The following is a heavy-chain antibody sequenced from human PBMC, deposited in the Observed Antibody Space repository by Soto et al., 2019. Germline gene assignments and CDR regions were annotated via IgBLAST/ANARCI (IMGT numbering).Heavy chain of an antibody. CDR2: IWYDGSNK. D-gene: IGHD2-21*02. V-gene: IGHV3-33*01. J-gene: IGHJ5*02. CDR3: ARDLLGDSTFDP. Sequence: VAVIWYDGSNKYYADSVKGRFTISRDNSKNTLYLQMNSLRAEDTAVYYCARDLLGDSTFDPWGQGTLVTVSS.